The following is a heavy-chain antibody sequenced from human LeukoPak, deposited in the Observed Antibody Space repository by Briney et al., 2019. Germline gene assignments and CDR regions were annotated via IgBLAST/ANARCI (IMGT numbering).Heavy chain of an antibody. CDR2: IYHSGST. J-gene: IGHJ4*02. D-gene: IGHD3-16*01. Sequence: PSETLSLTCTVSGGSISSGGYYWSWIRQPPGKGLEWIGYIYHSGSTYYNPFLKSRVTISVDRSKNQFSLKLSSVTAADTAVYYCAREGGVDTRIDYYFDYWGQGTLVTVSS. CDR3: AREGGVDTRIDYYFDY. V-gene: IGHV4-30-2*01. CDR1: GGSISSGGYY.